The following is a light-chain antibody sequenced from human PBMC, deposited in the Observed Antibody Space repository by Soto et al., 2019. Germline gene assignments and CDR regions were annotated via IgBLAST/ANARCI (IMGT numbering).Light chain of an antibody. CDR3: LQHNTYTWT. Sequence: DIHMTQSPSTLSASVGHIVTITCRASQGIRSYLAWYQQKKGKAPKLLIYAASTLQSGVPSRFRGSGYGTEFTITISSMKNEDFETYYCLQHNTYTWTFGLGTKVDIK. CDR1: QGIRSY. CDR2: AAS. J-gene: IGKJ1*01. V-gene: IGKV1-9*01.